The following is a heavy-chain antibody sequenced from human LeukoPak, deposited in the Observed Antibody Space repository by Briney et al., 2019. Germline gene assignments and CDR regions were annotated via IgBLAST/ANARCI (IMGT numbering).Heavy chain of an antibody. CDR2: IYYSGST. CDR3: VSFIAVAGTLDY. CDR1: GGSISSGGYY. D-gene: IGHD6-19*01. V-gene: IGHV4-31*03. J-gene: IGHJ4*02. Sequence: PSETLSLTCTVSGGSISSGGYYWSWIRQHPGKGLEWIGYIYYSGSTYYNPSLKSRVTISVDTSKNQFSLKLSSVTAADTAVYYCVSFIAVAGTLDYWGQGTLVTVSS.